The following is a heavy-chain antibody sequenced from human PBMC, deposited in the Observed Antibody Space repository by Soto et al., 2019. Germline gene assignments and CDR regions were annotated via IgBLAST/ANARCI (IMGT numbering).Heavy chain of an antibody. D-gene: IGHD2-15*01. Sequence: GGSLRLSCTASGFSFSYYAVSWVRQAPGKGLEWVSSIRTKIYRETTQYAASVKGRFTISRDDSESTAYLQMNSLKTEDTAVYYCARDIFDATGKYFDFWGRGTLVTVSS. CDR2: IRTKIYRETT. J-gene: IGHJ4*02. CDR1: GFSFSYYA. CDR3: ARDIFDATGKYFDF. V-gene: IGHV3-49*04.